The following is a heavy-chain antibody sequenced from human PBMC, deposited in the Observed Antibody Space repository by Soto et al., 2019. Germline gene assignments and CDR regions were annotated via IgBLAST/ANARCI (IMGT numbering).Heavy chain of an antibody. D-gene: IGHD6-13*01. CDR1: GFTFSSYS. V-gene: IGHV3-21*01. J-gene: IGHJ4*02. CDR2: ITGSSSYI. Sequence: GGSLRLSCAASGFTFSSYSMNWVRQAPGKGLEWVSYITGSSSYIYYADSVGGRFTISRDNAKNSLYLQMNSLGVEDTAVYYCARGTIAAAGTDYWGQGTLVTVSS. CDR3: ARGTIAAAGTDY.